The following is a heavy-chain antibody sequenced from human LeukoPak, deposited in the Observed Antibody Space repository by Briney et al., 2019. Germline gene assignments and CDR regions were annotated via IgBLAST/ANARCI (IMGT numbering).Heavy chain of an antibody. CDR3: ARGVISAEYFQH. J-gene: IGHJ1*01. CDR2: ISSSSSYT. V-gene: IGHV3-11*06. CDR1: GFTFAYYA. Sequence: GGSLRLSCAASGFTFAYYAMSWIRQAPGKGLEWVSYISSSSSYTNYADSVKGRFTISRDNAKNSLYLQMNSLRAEDTAVYYCARGVISAEYFQHWGQGTLVTVSS. D-gene: IGHD3-16*02.